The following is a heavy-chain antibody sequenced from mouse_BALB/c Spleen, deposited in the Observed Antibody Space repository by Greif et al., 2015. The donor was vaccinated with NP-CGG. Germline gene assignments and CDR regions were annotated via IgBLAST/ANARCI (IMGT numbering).Heavy chain of an antibody. CDR2: ISTYYGDA. J-gene: IGHJ3*01. D-gene: IGHD2-3*01. Sequence: VQLQQSGAELVRPGVSVKISCKGSGYTFTDYAMHWVKQSHAKSLEWIGVISTYYGDASYNQKFKGKATMTVDKSSSTAYMELARLTSEDSAIYYCARSADGYYGFAYWGQGTLVTVSA. CDR1: GYTFTDYA. V-gene: IGHV1S137*01. CDR3: ARSADGYYGFAY.